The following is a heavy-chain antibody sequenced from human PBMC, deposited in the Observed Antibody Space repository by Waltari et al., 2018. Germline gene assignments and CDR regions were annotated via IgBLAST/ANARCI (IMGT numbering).Heavy chain of an antibody. D-gene: IGHD6-6*01. J-gene: IGHJ3*02. V-gene: IGHV3-9*03. CDR1: GFTFDDYA. Sequence: EVQLVESGGGLVQPGRSLRLSCAASGFTFDDYAMHWVRQAPGKGLEWVSGISWNSGSIGYADSGKGRFTISRDNAKNSLYLQMNSLRAEDMALYYCAKDSAARPGAFDIWGQGTMVTVSS. CDR3: AKDSAARPGAFDI. CDR2: ISWNSGSI.